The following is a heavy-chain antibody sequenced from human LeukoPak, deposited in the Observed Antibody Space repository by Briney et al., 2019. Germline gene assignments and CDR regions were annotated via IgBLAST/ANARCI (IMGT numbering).Heavy chain of an antibody. V-gene: IGHV3-30*03. D-gene: IGHD3-10*01. CDR3: ASHYYGSGSKYFDY. CDR2: ISYDGSNK. J-gene: IGHJ4*02. Sequence: PGGSLRLSCAASGFTFSSYGMHWVRQAPGKGLEWVAVISYDGSNKYYADSVKGRFTISRDNSKNTLYLQMNSLRAEDTAVYYCASHYYGSGSKYFDYWGQGTLVTVSS. CDR1: GFTFSSYG.